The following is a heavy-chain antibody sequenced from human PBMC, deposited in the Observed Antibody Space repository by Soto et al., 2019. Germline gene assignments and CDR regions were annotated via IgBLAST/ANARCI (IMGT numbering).Heavy chain of an antibody. CDR1: GFTFSSYW. CDR2: IKQDGSEK. CDR3: ARVGGLGYCTIGVCYVYDY. Sequence: EVQLVESGGGLVQPGGALRLSCAASGFTFSSYWMSWVRQAPGKGLEWVANIKQDGSEKYYVDSVKGRFTISRDNAKNALYLQMNSLRAEDTAVYYCARVGGLGYCTIGVCYVYDYWRQGTLLTVSS. V-gene: IGHV3-7*01. J-gene: IGHJ4*02. D-gene: IGHD2-8*01.